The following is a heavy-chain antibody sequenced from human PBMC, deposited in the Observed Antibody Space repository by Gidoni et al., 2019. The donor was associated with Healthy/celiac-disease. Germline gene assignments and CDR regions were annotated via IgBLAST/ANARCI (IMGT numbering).Heavy chain of an antibody. J-gene: IGHJ4*02. D-gene: IGHD2-8*01. V-gene: IGHV4-39*01. CDR3: ARLVGSGKTKGNGVDDY. CDR2: IYYSGST. CDR1: GGSISSSRYY. Sequence: QLQLQESGPGLVKLSETLSLTCTVSGGSISSSRYYWGWIRQPPGKGLEWIGSIYYSGSTYYNPSLKSRVTISVDTSKNQFSRKLSSVTAADTAVYYCARLVGSGKTKGNGVDDYWGQGTLVTVSS.